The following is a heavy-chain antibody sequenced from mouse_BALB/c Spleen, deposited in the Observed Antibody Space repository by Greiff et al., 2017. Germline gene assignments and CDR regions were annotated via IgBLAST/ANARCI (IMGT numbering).Heavy chain of an antibody. J-gene: IGHJ4*01. CDR3: AIHYGRDAMDY. Sequence: QVQLQQSGAELMKPGASVKISCKATGYTFSSYWIEWVKQRPGHGLEWIGGILPGSGSTNYNEKFKGKATLTADTSSNTTYMQLSSLTSEDSAVYYCAIHYGRDAMDYWGQGTSVTVSS. CDR1: GYTFSSYW. D-gene: IGHD2-1*01. V-gene: IGHV1-9*01. CDR2: ILPGSGST.